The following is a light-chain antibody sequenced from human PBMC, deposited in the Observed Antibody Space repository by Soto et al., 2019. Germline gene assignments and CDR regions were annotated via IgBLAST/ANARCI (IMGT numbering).Light chain of an antibody. CDR1: PDLDQW. CDR3: QQYSSYWT. Sequence: ILMSQSPSYLSASVGDRVTITCRASPDLDQWLDWYQQKPGKAPKLLIYKSSTLIEGVPSRFSGFGSGTEYILTISDLQPDDVGTYYCQQYSSYWTFGQGTMVEIK. CDR2: KSS. V-gene: IGKV1-5*03. J-gene: IGKJ1*01.